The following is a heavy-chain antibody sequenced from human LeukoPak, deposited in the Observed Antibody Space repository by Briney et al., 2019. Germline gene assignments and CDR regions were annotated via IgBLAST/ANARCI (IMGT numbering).Heavy chain of an antibody. Sequence: ASVKVSCKASGYTFTGYYMHWVRQAPGQGLEWMGRINPNSGGTNYAQKFQGRVTMTRDTSISTAYMELSRLRSDDTALYYCASFEAYDFWSGYQDPRFDYWGQGTLVTVSS. D-gene: IGHD3-3*01. J-gene: IGHJ4*02. V-gene: IGHV1-2*06. CDR1: GYTFTGYY. CDR3: ASFEAYDFWSGYQDPRFDY. CDR2: INPNSGGT.